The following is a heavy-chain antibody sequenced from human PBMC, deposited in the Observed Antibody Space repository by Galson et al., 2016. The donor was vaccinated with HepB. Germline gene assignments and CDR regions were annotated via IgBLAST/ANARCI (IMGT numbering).Heavy chain of an antibody. V-gene: IGHV3-7*01. Sequence: SLRLSCAASGFIFSRYGVAWVRQAPGKGLEWVANINQDGSETYYLDSVKGRFTISRDNAKNSLYLQMNSLRGEDTAVYYCARGWRTYYRYFEHWGQGALVGVSS. J-gene: IGHJ1*01. CDR2: INQDGSET. CDR1: GFIFSRYG. D-gene: IGHD1-26*01. CDR3: ARGWRTYYRYFEH.